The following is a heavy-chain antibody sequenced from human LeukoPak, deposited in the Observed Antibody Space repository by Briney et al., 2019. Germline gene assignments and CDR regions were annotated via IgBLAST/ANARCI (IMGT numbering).Heavy chain of an antibody. CDR1: GGSINSYY. V-gene: IGHV4-59*01. J-gene: IGHJ4*02. CDR3: ARDGGATSGGHLDY. CDR2: IYYSGST. Sequence: SETLSLTCTVSGGSINSYYWSWIRQPPGKGLEWIGYIYYSGSTNYNPSLKSRVTISRDTSKNQFSLKLRSVTAADPAVYYCARDGGATSGGHLDYWGQGTLVTVSS. D-gene: IGHD1-26*01.